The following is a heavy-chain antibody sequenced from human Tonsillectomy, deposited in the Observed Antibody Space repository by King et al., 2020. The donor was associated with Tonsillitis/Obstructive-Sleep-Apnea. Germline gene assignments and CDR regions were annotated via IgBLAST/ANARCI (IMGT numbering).Heavy chain of an antibody. CDR1: GFTFSSYA. CDR2: ISYDGSNK. D-gene: IGHD2-2*01. Sequence: VQLVESGGGVVQPGRSLRLSCAASGFTFSSYAMHWVRQAPGKGLEWVAVISYDGSNKYYADSVKGRFTISRDNSKNTLYLQMNSLRAEDTAVYYCERGVELGYCSSTSCYWGDYWGQGTLVTVSS. J-gene: IGHJ4*02. V-gene: IGHV3-30*04. CDR3: ERGVELGYCSSTSCYWGDY.